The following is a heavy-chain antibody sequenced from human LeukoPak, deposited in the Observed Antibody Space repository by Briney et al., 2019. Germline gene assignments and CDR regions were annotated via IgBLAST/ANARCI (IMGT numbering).Heavy chain of an antibody. CDR1: GYTFTSYD. D-gene: IGHD3-22*01. V-gene: IGHV1-46*01. CDR2: INPSGGST. Sequence: ASVKVSCKASGYTFTSYDINWVRQATGQGLEWMGIINPSGGSTSYAQKLQGRVTMTTDTSTSTAYMELRSLRSDDTAVYYCAREGRYYDSSGYSYYFDYWGQGTLVTVSS. J-gene: IGHJ4*02. CDR3: AREGRYYDSSGYSYYFDY.